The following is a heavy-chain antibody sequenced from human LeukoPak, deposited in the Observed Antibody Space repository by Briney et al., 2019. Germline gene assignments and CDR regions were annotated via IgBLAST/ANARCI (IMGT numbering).Heavy chain of an antibody. V-gene: IGHV4-61*02. Sequence: SETLSLTCTVSGDSISSGSYYWSWIRQPAGRGLEWIGRIYTTGSTNCNPSLKSRVTISVDTSKNQFSLKLSSVTAADTAVYYCAREPGQLDYWGQGTLVTVSS. D-gene: IGHD1-1*01. J-gene: IGHJ4*02. CDR3: AREPGQLDY. CDR2: IYTTGST. CDR1: GDSISSGSYY.